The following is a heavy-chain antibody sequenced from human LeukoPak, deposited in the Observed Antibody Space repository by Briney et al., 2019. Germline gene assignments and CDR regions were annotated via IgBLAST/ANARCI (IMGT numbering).Heavy chain of an antibody. CDR1: GGSISSYY. CDR2: IYYSGST. CDR3: ARGDYGDLVGGF. J-gene: IGHJ4*02. V-gene: IGHV4-59*01. D-gene: IGHD4-17*01. Sequence: SETLSLTCTVSGGSISSYYWSWIRQPPGKGLEWIGYIYYSGSTNYNPSLKSRVTISVDTSKNQFSLKLSSVTAADTAAYYCARGDYGDLVGGFWGQGTLVTVSS.